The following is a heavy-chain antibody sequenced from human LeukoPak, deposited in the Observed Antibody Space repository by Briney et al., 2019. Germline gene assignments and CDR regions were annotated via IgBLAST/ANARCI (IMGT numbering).Heavy chain of an antibody. J-gene: IGHJ6*02. CDR3: AKSNMGGYYYYYGMDV. CDR1: GFTFSSYG. D-gene: IGHD3-16*01. V-gene: IGHV3-30*18. Sequence: GGSLRLSCAASGFTFSSYGMHWVRQAPGEGLEWVAVISYDGSNKYYADSVKGRFTISRDNSKNTLYLQMNSLRAEDTAVYYCAKSNMGGYYYYYGMDVWGQGTTVTVSS. CDR2: ISYDGSNK.